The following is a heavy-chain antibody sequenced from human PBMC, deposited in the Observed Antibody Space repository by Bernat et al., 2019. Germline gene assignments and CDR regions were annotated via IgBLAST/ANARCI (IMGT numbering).Heavy chain of an antibody. J-gene: IGHJ6*03. CDR1: GFTFSSYS. CDR2: ISSTSRYI. V-gene: IGHV3-21*01. Sequence: EVQLVESGGGLVKPGGSLRLSCAASGFTFSSYSMNWVRQAPGEGLEWVSFISSTSRYIYYADSVKGRFTISRDNAKNSLYLQMNSLRAEDTAVYYCARAPFYGSGSYYSDYYYYYYMDVWGKGTTVTVSS. D-gene: IGHD3-10*01. CDR3: ARAPFYGSGSYYSDYYYYYYMDV.